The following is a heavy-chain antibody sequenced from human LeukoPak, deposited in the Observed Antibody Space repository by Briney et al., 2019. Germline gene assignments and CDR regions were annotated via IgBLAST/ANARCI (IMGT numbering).Heavy chain of an antibody. Sequence: PETLSLTCTVSGYSISSGYYWGWIRQPPGKGLEWIGSIYHSGSTYYNPSLKSRVTISVDTSKNQFSLKLSSVTAADTAVYYCARVVGSGSYYVDAFDIWGQGTMVTVSS. CDR2: IYHSGST. CDR3: ARVVGSGSYYVDAFDI. V-gene: IGHV4-38-2*02. J-gene: IGHJ3*02. CDR1: GYSISSGYY. D-gene: IGHD3-10*01.